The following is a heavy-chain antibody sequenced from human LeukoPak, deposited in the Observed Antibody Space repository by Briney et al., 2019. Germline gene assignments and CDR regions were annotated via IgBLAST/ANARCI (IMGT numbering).Heavy chain of an antibody. D-gene: IGHD3-3*01. Sequence: GGSLRLSCAASGFTFSTYAMTWVRQAPGKGLEWVSNISGGVGSTYYADSVKGRFTISRDNSKNTVFLQMHNVTAEDTAVYYCAKPFGFLEWLYGGYYDSWGQGAHVTVSS. CDR2: ISGGVGST. J-gene: IGHJ4*02. CDR1: GFTFSTYA. V-gene: IGHV3-23*01. CDR3: AKPFGFLEWLYGGYYDS.